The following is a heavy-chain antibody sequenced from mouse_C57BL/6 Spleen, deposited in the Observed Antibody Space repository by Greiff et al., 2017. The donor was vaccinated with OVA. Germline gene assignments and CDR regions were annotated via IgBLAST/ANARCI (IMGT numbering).Heavy chain of an antibody. CDR1: GYTFTSYW. CDR3: ARWYGSSHAWFAY. Sequence: QVQLQQPGAELVRPGSSVKLSCKASGYTFTSYWMDWVKQRPGQGLEWIGNIYPSDSETHYNQKFKDKATLTVDKSSSTAYMQLSSLTSEDSAVYYCARWYGSSHAWFAYWGQGTLVTVSA. D-gene: IGHD1-1*01. V-gene: IGHV1-61*01. J-gene: IGHJ3*01. CDR2: IYPSDSET.